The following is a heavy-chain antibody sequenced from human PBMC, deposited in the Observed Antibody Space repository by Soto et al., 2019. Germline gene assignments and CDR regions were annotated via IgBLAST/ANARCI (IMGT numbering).Heavy chain of an antibody. CDR1: GFTFNNYA. J-gene: IGHJ4*02. CDR3: AKLTTT. D-gene: IGHD1-1*01. Sequence: EVQLLESGGGLVQPGGSLRLSCTASGFTFNNYAMSWVRQAPGKGLEWVSSISGSGTSTFYADSVKGRFTISRDNSKNTLSLHMISLRAEDTALYYCAKLTTTWGQGTLVTVSS. CDR2: ISGSGTST. V-gene: IGHV3-23*01.